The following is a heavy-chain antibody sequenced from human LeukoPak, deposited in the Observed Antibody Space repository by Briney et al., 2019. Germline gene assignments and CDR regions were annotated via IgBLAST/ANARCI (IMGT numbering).Heavy chain of an antibody. CDR2: IYSGGST. CDR3: ARGGYYDSSAPDY. J-gene: IGHJ4*02. V-gene: IGHV3-66*01. Sequence: GGSLRLSCAASGFTVSSNYMSWVRQAPGKGLEWVSVIYSGGSTYYADSVKGRFTISRDNSKNTLYLQMNSLRAEDTAVYYCARGGYYDSSAPDYWGQGTLVTVSS. CDR1: GFTVSSNY. D-gene: IGHD3-22*01.